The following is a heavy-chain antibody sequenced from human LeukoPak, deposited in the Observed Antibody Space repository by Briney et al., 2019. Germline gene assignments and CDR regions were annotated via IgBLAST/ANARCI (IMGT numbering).Heavy chain of an antibody. CDR1: GFTFSIYG. Sequence: GGSLRLSCASSGFTFSIYGMHWVRQAPGKGLEWVAFIRYDGSNKYYADSVKGRFTISRDNSKNTLYLQMNSLRAEDTAVYYCAEDRGWLQAPRGDFDYWGQGTLVTVSS. CDR2: IRYDGSNK. CDR3: AEDRGWLQAPRGDFDY. J-gene: IGHJ4*02. V-gene: IGHV3-30*02. D-gene: IGHD5-24*01.